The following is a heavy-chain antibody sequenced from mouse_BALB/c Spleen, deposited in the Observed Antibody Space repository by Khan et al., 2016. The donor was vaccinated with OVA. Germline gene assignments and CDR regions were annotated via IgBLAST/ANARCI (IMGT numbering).Heavy chain of an antibody. CDR2: IWAGGSP. Sequence: QVQLKQSGPGLVAPSQSLSITCTVSGFSLTSYGVHWVRQPPGKGLEWLGVIWAGGSPNYNSALMSRLSISKDNSKSQVFLKMNSLQTDDTAMYYCARYYYGSRVYAMDYWGQGTSVTVSS. D-gene: IGHD1-1*01. J-gene: IGHJ4*01. CDR3: ARYYYGSRVYAMDY. CDR1: GFSLTSYG. V-gene: IGHV2-9*02.